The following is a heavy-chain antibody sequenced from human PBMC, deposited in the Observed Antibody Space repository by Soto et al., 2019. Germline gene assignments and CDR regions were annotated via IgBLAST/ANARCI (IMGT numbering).Heavy chain of an antibody. Sequence: QVQLQQWGAGLLKPSETLSLTCTVSGGSISSGGYYWSWIRQHPGKGLEWIGYIYYSGSTYYNPSLKSRVTISVDTSKNQFSLKLSSVTAADTAVYYCARFEGDTAMAPYYWGQGTLVTVSS. CDR2: IYYSGST. CDR1: GGSISSGGYY. D-gene: IGHD5-18*01. J-gene: IGHJ4*02. CDR3: ARFEGDTAMAPYY. V-gene: IGHV4-31*03.